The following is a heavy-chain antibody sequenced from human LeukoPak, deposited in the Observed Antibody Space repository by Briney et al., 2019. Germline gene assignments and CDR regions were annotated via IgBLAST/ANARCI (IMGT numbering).Heavy chain of an antibody. J-gene: IGHJ4*02. V-gene: IGHV6-1*01. CDR2: THYRSKWYN. Sequence: SQTLSLTCAISGDSVSSNSAAWNWIRQSPSRGLEWLGRTHYRSKWYNDYAVSVKSRITINPDTSKNQFSLQLNSVSAADTAVFYCARDYGGNSYYFDYWGQGTLVTVSS. CDR1: GDSVSSNSAA. D-gene: IGHD4-23*01. CDR3: ARDYGGNSYYFDY.